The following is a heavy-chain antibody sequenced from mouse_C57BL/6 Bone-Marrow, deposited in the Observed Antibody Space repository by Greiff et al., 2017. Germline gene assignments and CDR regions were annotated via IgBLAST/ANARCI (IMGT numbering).Heavy chain of an antibody. V-gene: IGHV2-9-1*01. D-gene: IGHD1-3*01. J-gene: IGHJ2*01. CDR3: ARSSYNYSYYFDY. CDR2: IWTGGGT. Sequence: VQLQQSGPGLVAPSQSLSITCTVSGFSLTSYAISWVRQPPGKGLEWLGVIWTGGGTHYNSAPKSRLIISKDNSKSQVFLKMNSLQTDDTARYCCARSSYNYSYYFDYWGKGTTLTVSS. CDR1: GFSLTSYA.